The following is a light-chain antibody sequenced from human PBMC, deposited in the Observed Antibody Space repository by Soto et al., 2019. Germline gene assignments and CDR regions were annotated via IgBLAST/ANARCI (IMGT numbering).Light chain of an antibody. CDR2: KTS. CDR1: QSLSGW. Sequence: DIQMTQSPSTLSASGGDRVTITCRASQSLSGWLAWYQQKPGKAPKLLIYKTSSLESGVPSRFSGSGSGTEFTLTISSLQPDDFATYYCLQYNSLYTFGQGTKVDTK. J-gene: IGKJ2*01. CDR3: LQYNSLYT. V-gene: IGKV1-5*03.